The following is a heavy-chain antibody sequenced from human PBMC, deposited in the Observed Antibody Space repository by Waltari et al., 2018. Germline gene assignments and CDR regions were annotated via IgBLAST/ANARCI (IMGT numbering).Heavy chain of an antibody. CDR3: ARRVSTKGAFEV. J-gene: IGHJ3*01. D-gene: IGHD5-12*01. Sequence: QVQLVQSGAEVKQPGSSVKVPCKPSGGPFSSVGLHWLRQAPGQGLEGMGKIIPMPGITDYEQKFQGRLRITADRSTTTGYMELRSLGSEDTAIYYCARRVSTKGAFEVWGRGTLVTVSP. CDR1: GGPFSSVG. CDR2: IIPMPGIT. V-gene: IGHV1-69*02.